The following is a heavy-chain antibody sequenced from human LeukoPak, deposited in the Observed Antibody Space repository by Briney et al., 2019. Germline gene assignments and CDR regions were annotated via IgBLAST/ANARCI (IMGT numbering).Heavy chain of an antibody. J-gene: IGHJ3*02. D-gene: IGHD1-26*01. CDR2: IYHSGST. CDR3: AREGPYSGSYSHAFDI. Sequence: SSGTLSLTCAVSGGSISSSNWWSWVRQPPGKGLEWIGEIYHSGSTNYNPSLKSRVTISVDKSKNQFSLKLSSVTAADTAVYYCAREGPYSGSYSHAFDIWGQGTMVTVSS. CDR1: GGSISSSNW. V-gene: IGHV4-4*02.